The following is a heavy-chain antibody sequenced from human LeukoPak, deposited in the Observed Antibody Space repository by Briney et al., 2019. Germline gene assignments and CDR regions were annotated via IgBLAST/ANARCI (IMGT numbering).Heavy chain of an antibody. Sequence: PSETLSLTCTVSGGSISSYYWSWIRQPPGKGLEWIGYIYYSGSTNYNPSLKSRVTISVDTFKNQFSLKLSSVTAADTAVSYCARYSGSYYGYYGMDVWGQGTTVTVSS. J-gene: IGHJ6*02. V-gene: IGHV4-59*08. D-gene: IGHD1-26*01. CDR3: ARYSGSYYGYYGMDV. CDR1: GGSISSYY. CDR2: IYYSGST.